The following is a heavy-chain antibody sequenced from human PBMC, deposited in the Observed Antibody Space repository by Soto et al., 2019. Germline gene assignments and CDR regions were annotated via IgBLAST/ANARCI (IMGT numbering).Heavy chain of an antibody. V-gene: IGHV3-23*01. D-gene: IGHD2-2*02. CDR2: ISGSGGST. CDR1: GFTFSSYA. J-gene: IGHJ4*02. Sequence: GGSLRLSCAASGFTFSSYAMSWVRQAPGKGLEWVSAISGSGGSTYYADSVKGRFTISRDNSKNTLYLQMNSLRAEDTAVYYCGKDEEYCSSTSCYMGFDYWGQGTLVTVSS. CDR3: GKDEEYCSSTSCYMGFDY.